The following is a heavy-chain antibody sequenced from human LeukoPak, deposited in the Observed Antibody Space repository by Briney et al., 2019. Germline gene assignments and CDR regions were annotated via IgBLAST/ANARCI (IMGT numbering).Heavy chain of an antibody. D-gene: IGHD3-9*01. J-gene: IGHJ4*02. CDR1: GFSLSTSGVS. V-gene: IGHV2-5*01. Sequence: SGPTLVKPTQTLTLTCTFPGFSLSTSGVSVGWIRQPPEKALEWLALIYCNDDKGYSPSLKSRLTISKDTCKNQVVATMTNMDPVDIATYYCGHRILNGEFDYWGQGTLVTVSS. CDR3: GHRILNGEFDY. CDR2: IYCNDDK.